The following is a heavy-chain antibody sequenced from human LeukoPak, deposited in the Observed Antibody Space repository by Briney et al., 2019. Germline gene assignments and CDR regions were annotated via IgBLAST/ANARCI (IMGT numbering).Heavy chain of an antibody. Sequence: PGGSLRLSCAASGFTFSDYYMSWIRQVPGKGLEWVSYITSSGDTIYYADSVKGRFTISRDIPENSVYLQMKSLRAEDTAVYYCVREGGIWGEGYFDYWGQGTLVTVSS. V-gene: IGHV3-11*01. D-gene: IGHD3-16*01. CDR1: GFTFSDYY. J-gene: IGHJ4*02. CDR3: VREGGIWGEGYFDY. CDR2: ITSSGDTI.